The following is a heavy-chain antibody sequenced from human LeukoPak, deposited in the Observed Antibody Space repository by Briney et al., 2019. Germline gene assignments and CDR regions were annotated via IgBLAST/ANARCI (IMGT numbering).Heavy chain of an antibody. V-gene: IGHV5-51*01. CDR1: GYTFTDYW. J-gene: IGHJ5*02. CDR2: IYPVDSDA. Sequence: GESLKISCKASGYTFTDYWVAWLRQRPGKGLEWMGIIYPVDSDARYSPSFQGQVTISVDKSIDTAYLQWSSLKASDTAVYYCARLDYNTGSGVWFDPGGQGTVVTV. D-gene: IGHD6-19*01. CDR3: ARLDYNTGSGVWFDP.